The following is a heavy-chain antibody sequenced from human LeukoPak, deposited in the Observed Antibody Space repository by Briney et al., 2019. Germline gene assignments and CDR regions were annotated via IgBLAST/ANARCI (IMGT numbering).Heavy chain of an antibody. Sequence: SETLSLTCAVSGSSISSSNWWSWVRQPPGKGLEWIGEIYHSGSTNYNPSLKSRVTISVDKSKNQFSLKLSSVTAADTAVYYCARDPRSGNIEIDAFDIWGQGTMVTVSS. J-gene: IGHJ3*02. CDR3: ARDPRSGNIEIDAFDI. CDR2: IYHSGST. CDR1: GSSISSSNW. V-gene: IGHV4-4*02. D-gene: IGHD3-10*01.